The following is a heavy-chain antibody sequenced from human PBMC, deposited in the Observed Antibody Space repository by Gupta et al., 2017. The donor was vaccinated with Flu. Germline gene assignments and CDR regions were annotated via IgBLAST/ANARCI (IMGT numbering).Heavy chain of an antibody. V-gene: IGHV2-5*01. CDR1: GFSLSTSGVG. D-gene: IGHD3-3*01. J-gene: IGHJ3*02. CDR3: AHLYEFWSGYQSGNAFDI. Sequence: QITLKESGPTMVKPTQTLTLTCTFSGFSLSTSGVGVGWIRQPPGKALEWLALIYWNDDKRYSPSLKSRITITKDTSKNQVVLTMTNMDPVDTATYYCAHLYEFWSGYQSGNAFDIWGQGTMVTVSS. CDR2: IYWNDDK.